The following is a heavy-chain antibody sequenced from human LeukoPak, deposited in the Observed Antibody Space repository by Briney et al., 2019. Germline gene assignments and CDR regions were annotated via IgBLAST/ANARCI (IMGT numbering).Heavy chain of an antibody. Sequence: GGSLRLSCAASGFTFSSYTINWVRQAPGKRLEWISYISGTSSIIYYTPSVKGRFTSSRDNGKYSLYLQMNSLRDDDTAVYFCARGSWDGDRTFDIWGQGAMVTVSS. V-gene: IGHV3-48*02. CDR3: ARGSWDGDRTFDI. J-gene: IGHJ3*02. CDR2: ISGTSSII. CDR1: GFTFSSYT. D-gene: IGHD1-26*01.